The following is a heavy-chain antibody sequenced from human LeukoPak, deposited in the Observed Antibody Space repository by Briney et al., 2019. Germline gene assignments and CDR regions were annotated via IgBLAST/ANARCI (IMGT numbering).Heavy chain of an antibody. D-gene: IGHD3-16*01. CDR3: ARMGGIDV. CDR1: GDSISGYY. Sequence: SETLSLTCTVSGDSISGYYWSWIRQPPGKGLEWIGYIHYSGSSNYSPSLKRRLTMSVDTSKNQLSLKLSSVTAADTAVYYCARMGGIDVWGQGTLVTVSS. V-gene: IGHV4-59*01. J-gene: IGHJ5*02. CDR2: IHYSGSS.